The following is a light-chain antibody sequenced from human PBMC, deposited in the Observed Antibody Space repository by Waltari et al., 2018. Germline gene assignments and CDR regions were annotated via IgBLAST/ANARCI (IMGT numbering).Light chain of an antibody. CDR2: DND. CDR1: SPHTRDHY. J-gene: IGLJ1*01. Sequence: QSLLTQPPSVSAAPRQKVTISCPGSSPHTRDHYVPCYRQLPGTAPKPLIYDNDRRPSGIPDRFSGSKSGTSATLGITGLQTGDEADYYCGTWDTSLSAYVFGPGTKVTVL. CDR3: GTWDTSLSAYV. V-gene: IGLV1-51*01.